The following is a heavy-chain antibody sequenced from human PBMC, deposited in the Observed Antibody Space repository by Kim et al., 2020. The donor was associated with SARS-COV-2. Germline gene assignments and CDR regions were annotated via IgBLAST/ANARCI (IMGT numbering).Heavy chain of an antibody. Sequence: DGGSITQADSVKGRFTISRDNAKNTVYLQINSLRAEDTAVYYCVRDYDYWGQEPWSPSPQ. V-gene: IGHV3-74*01. CDR2: DGGSI. CDR3: VRDYDY. J-gene: IGHJ4*01.